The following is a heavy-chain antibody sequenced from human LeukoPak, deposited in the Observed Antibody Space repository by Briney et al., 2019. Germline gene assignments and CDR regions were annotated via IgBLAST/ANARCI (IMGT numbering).Heavy chain of an antibody. J-gene: IGHJ4*02. Sequence: GRSLRLSCAASGFTFSSYAMHWVRQAPGKGLEWVAVISYDGSNKYYADSVKGRFTISRDNSENTLYLQMNSLRAEDTAVYYRARAQRGGMTTVTIIDYWGQGTLVTVSS. CDR3: ARAQRGGMTTVTIIDY. CDR2: ISYDGSNK. D-gene: IGHD4-17*01. V-gene: IGHV3-30*04. CDR1: GFTFSSYA.